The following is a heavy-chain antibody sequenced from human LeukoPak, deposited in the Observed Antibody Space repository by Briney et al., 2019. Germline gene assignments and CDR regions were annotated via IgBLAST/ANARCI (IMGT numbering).Heavy chain of an antibody. D-gene: IGHD6-13*01. CDR1: GFTFSSYA. Sequence: PGGSLRLSCAASGFTFSSYAMHWVRQAPGKGLEWVAVISYDGSNKYYADSVKGRFTISRDNSKNTLYLQMNSLRAEDTAVYYCARTYSSSWYVCPDYWGQGTLVTVSS. CDR2: ISYDGSNK. CDR3: ARTYSSSWYVCPDY. J-gene: IGHJ4*02. V-gene: IGHV3-30-3*01.